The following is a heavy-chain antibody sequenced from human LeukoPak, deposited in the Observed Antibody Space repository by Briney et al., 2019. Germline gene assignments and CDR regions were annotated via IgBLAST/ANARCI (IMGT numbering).Heavy chain of an antibody. Sequence: MPSETLSLTCTVSGGSISSYYWSWIRQPPGKGLEWIGYIYYSGTTNYNPSLKSRVTISVDTSKNQFSLKLNSVTAADTAVYYCARGVYIAAAQYGYWGQGTLVTVSS. D-gene: IGHD6-13*01. V-gene: IGHV4-59*01. CDR1: GGSISSYY. CDR2: IYYSGTT. CDR3: ARGVYIAAAQYGY. J-gene: IGHJ4*02.